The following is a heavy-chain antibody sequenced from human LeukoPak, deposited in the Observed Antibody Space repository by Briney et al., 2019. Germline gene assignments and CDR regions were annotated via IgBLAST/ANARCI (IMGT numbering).Heavy chain of an antibody. D-gene: IGHD4-23*01. V-gene: IGHV1-8*01. CDR2: MNPNSGNT. Sequence: ASVKVSCKASGYTFTSYDINWVRQATGQGLEWMGWMNPNSGNTGYAQKFQGRVTMTRNTSISTAYMELSSLRSEDTAVYYCARPATVVTKEFDCWGQGTLVTVSS. CDR3: ARPATVVTKEFDC. CDR1: GYTFTSYD. J-gene: IGHJ4*02.